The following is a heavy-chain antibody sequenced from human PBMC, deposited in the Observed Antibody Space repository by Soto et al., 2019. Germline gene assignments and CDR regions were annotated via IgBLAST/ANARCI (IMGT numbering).Heavy chain of an antibody. V-gene: IGHV4-34*01. Sequence: VSLTCAVYGGSFSGYYWSWIRQPPGKGLEWIGEINHSGSTNYNPSLKSRVTISVDTSKNQFSLKLSSVTAADTAVYYCARDRRYYDFWSGYSKGVDYWGQGTLVTVSS. CDR1: GGSFSGYY. CDR3: ARDRRYYDFWSGYSKGVDY. CDR2: INHSGST. J-gene: IGHJ4*02. D-gene: IGHD3-3*01.